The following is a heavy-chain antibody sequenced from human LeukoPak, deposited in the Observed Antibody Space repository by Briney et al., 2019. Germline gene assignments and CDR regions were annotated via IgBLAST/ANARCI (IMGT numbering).Heavy chain of an antibody. CDR2: INPNSGGT. CDR3: ARDLTSRITIFGVVSRL. V-gene: IGHV1-2*02. Sequence: GASVKVSCKASGYTFTGYYMHWVRQAPGQGLEWMGWINPNSGGTNYAQKFQGRVTMTRDTSISTAYQELSRLRSDDTAVYYCARDLTSRITIFGVVSRLWGQGTLVTVSS. J-gene: IGHJ4*02. D-gene: IGHD3-3*01. CDR1: GYTFTGYY.